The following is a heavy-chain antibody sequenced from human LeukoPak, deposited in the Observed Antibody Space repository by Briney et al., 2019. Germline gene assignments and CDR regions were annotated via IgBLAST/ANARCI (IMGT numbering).Heavy chain of an antibody. CDR2: MNPNIGNT. V-gene: IGHV1-8*03. D-gene: IGHD1-26*01. J-gene: IGHJ3*02. Sequence: ASVKVSCKASGYTFTSYDINWVRQATGQGLEWMGWMNPNIGNTGYAQKFQGRVTITRNTSISTAYMELSSLRSEDTAVYYCARGYSGSYLFDAFDIWGQGTMVTVSS. CDR3: ARGYSGSYLFDAFDI. CDR1: GYTFTSYD.